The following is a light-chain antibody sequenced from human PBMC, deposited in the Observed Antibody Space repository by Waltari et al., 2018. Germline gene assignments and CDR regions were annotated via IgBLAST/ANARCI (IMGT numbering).Light chain of an antibody. CDR1: RTINVF. CDR3: QQSYDYPYT. CDR2: AAT. Sequence: DIQMTQSPSSLSASIGDSVTITCRASRTINVFLHWYQQKPGKAPNLRIHAATRLQSGAPSSVSGTGSATFVTLTITNVQPEDFTTYYCQQSYDYPYTFGQGTKLEIK. V-gene: IGKV1-39*01. J-gene: IGKJ2*01.